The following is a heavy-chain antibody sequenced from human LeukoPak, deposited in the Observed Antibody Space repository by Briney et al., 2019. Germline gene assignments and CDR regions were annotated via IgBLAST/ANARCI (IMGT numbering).Heavy chain of an antibody. CDR2: IIPIFGTA. D-gene: IGHD3-22*01. V-gene: IGHV1-69*06. CDR3: ARAGDSSGPYYFDY. Sequence: SVKVSCKASGYTFTGYYMHWVRQAPGQGLEWMGGIIPIFGTANYAQKFQGRVTITADKSTSTAYMELSSLRSEDTAVYYCARAGDSSGPYYFDYWGQGTLVTVSS. CDR1: GYTFTGYY. J-gene: IGHJ4*02.